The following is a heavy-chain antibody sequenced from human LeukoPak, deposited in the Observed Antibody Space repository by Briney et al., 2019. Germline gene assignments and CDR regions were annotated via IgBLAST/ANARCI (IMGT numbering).Heavy chain of an antibody. V-gene: IGHV3-48*04. CDR3: ARGVSAAGIHWFDP. CDR1: GFTFSNAW. Sequence: PGGSLRLSCTASGFTFSNAWMNWVRQAPGKGLEWVSYMNSSDTTIYYADSVKGRFTISRDNAKKSLYLQMNSLRAEDTAVYYCARGVSAAGIHWFDPWGQGTLVTVSS. J-gene: IGHJ5*02. D-gene: IGHD6-13*01. CDR2: MNSSDTTI.